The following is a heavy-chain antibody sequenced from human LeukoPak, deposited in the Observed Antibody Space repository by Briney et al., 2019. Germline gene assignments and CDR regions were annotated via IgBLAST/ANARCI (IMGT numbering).Heavy chain of an antibody. V-gene: IGHV3-23*01. CDR3: AKHEYCSGGSCYLDY. CDR2: ISGSGANI. CDR1: GFTFSSYG. J-gene: IGHJ4*02. Sequence: GGSLRLSCVASGFTFSSYGMSWVRQAPGKGLEWFSTISGSGANIYYADSVKGRFTVSRENSKNTLYLQVNSLRLEDTAVYYCAKHEYCSGGSCYLDYWGQGTLVTVSS. D-gene: IGHD2-15*01.